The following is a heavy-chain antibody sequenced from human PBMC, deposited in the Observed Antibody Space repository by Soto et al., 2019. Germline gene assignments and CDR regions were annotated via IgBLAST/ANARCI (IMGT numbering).Heavy chain of an antibody. D-gene: IGHD1-1*01. CDR1: GYAFTTYG. CDR3: ERGRYGDY. Sequence: QVHLVQSGAEVKKPGASVKVSYKGSGYAFTTYGITWVRQAPGQGLEWMGWISAHNGNTNYAQKLKGRVTVTRDTSTSTAYMELRSLRFDDTAVYYCERGRYGDYWGQGALVTISS. J-gene: IGHJ4*02. CDR2: ISAHNGNT. V-gene: IGHV1-18*01.